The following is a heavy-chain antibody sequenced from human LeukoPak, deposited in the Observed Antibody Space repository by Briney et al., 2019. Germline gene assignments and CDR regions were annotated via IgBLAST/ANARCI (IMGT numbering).Heavy chain of an antibody. V-gene: IGHV3-20*04. CDR1: GFTFSSYW. Sequence: TGGSLRLSCAASGFTFSSYWMHWVRQAPGKGLEWVSGINWNGGRTGYADSVKGRFTISRDNAKKSLYVQMNSLRAEDTALYYCAREYYGSGSYYNVGYWGQGTLVTVSS. CDR3: AREYYGSGSYYNVGY. J-gene: IGHJ4*02. CDR2: INWNGGRT. D-gene: IGHD3-10*01.